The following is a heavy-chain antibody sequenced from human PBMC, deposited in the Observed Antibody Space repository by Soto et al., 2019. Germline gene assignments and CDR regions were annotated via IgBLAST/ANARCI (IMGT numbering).Heavy chain of an antibody. V-gene: IGHV3-53*01. CDR1: GFTVSSNY. Sequence: GGSLRLSCAASGFTVSSNYMSWVRQAPGKGLEWVSVIYSGGSTYYADSVKGRFTISRDNSKNTLYLQMNSLRAEDTAVYYCARDIIHSSSPRYGMDVWGQGTTVTVSS. CDR2: IYSGGST. D-gene: IGHD6-6*01. J-gene: IGHJ6*02. CDR3: ARDIIHSSSPRYGMDV.